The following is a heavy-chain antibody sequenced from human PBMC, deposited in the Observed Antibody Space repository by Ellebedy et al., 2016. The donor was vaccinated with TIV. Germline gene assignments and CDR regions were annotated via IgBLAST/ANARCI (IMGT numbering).Heavy chain of an antibody. J-gene: IGHJ4*02. CDR2: IYSGADGGDT. CDR1: GFTVSTNY. V-gene: IGHV3-53*01. D-gene: IGHD2-21*02. Sequence: PGGSLRLSCAASGFTVSTNYMNWVRQAPGEGLEWVSVIYSGADGGDTYYADSVKGRFTISRDNSRNTLYLQMNSLRADDTAVYYCTRDGGDSGGKLDYWGQGALVTVSS. CDR3: TRDGGDSGGKLDY.